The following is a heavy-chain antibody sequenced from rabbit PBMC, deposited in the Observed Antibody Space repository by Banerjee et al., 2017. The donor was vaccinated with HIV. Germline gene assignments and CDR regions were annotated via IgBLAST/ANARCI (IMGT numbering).Heavy chain of an antibody. V-gene: IGHV1S43*01. CDR2: ISTGDGST. CDR1: GIDFNNSY. D-gene: IGHD1-1*01. Sequence: QSLEESGGGLVKPGGTLTLTCKASGIDFNNSYMCWVRQAPGKGLEWIGCISTGDGSTYYASWVNGRFSISRENTQNTVSLQMNSLTAADTATYFCVRAHASSSGYYTYLYLWGPGTLVTVS. CDR3: VRAHASSSGYYTYLYL. J-gene: IGHJ4*01.